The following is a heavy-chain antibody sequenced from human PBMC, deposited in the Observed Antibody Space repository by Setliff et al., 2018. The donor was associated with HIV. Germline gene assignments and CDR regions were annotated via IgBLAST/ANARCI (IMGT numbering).Heavy chain of an antibody. Sequence: GGSLRLSCVASGISFSRDWMHWVRQAPGKGLVWVSRISNDGTTTTYADAVKGRFTISRDNAKNTLYLQMNNLRVEDTAVYYCARDGTRLLAAMDVWGKGTTVTVSS. CDR2: ISNDGTTT. V-gene: IGHV3-74*01. J-gene: IGHJ6*03. CDR3: ARDGTRLLAAMDV. CDR1: GISFSRDW.